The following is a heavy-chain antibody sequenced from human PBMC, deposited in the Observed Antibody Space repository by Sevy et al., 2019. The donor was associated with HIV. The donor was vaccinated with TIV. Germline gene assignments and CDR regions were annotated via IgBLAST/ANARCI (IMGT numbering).Heavy chain of an antibody. CDR2: IKYDSSIT. V-gene: IGHV3-74*01. D-gene: IGHD5-12*01. J-gene: IGHJ5*02. CDR3: AIYRPWADIAGEDPRAWP. Sequence: GGSLRLSCAVSGITFSSKWMHWVRQAPGKGLEWVSRIKYDSSITNYADSVKGRFTISRDNAKNTVYLQMNSLRVEDTAVYYCAIYRPWADIAGEDPRAWPWGQGTLVTVSS. CDR1: GITFSSKW.